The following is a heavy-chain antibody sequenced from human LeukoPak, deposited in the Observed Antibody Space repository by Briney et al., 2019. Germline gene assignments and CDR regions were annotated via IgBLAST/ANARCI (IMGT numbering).Heavy chain of an antibody. D-gene: IGHD2-2*01. CDR3: ARGGHIVVVPAAIEAYYYYYGMDV. Sequence: ASVKVSCKASGYTFTSYDINWVRQATGQGLEWMGWMNPNSGSTGYAQKFQGRVTMTRNTSISTAYMELSSLRSEDTAVYYCARGGHIVVVPAAIEAYYYYYGMDVWGQGTTVTVSS. V-gene: IGHV1-8*01. CDR2: MNPNSGST. CDR1: GYTFTSYD. J-gene: IGHJ6*02.